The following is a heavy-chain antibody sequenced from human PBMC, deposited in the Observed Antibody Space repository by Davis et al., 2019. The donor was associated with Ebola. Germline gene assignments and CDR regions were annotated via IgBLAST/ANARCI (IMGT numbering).Heavy chain of an antibody. D-gene: IGHD3-22*01. Sequence: GGSLRLSCAASGFTVSSNYMTWVRQAPEKGLEWVATIKADGSAKYYVDSVKGRFTISRDNAKNSLYLQMNSLRAEDTAVYYCARELYYYDSSGYSYYFDYWGQGTLVTVSS. CDR3: ARELYYYDSSGYSYYFDY. CDR2: IKADGSAK. V-gene: IGHV3-7*01. CDR1: GFTVSSNY. J-gene: IGHJ4*02.